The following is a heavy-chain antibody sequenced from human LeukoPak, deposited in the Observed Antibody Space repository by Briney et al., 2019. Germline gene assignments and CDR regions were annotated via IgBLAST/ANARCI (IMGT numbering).Heavy chain of an antibody. CDR1: GSTFSSYS. J-gene: IGHJ6*03. CDR2: ISSSSSYI. V-gene: IGHV3-21*01. CDR3: ADYGDPLGMDV. Sequence: GGSLRLSCAASGSTFSSYSMNWVRQAPGKGLEWVSSISSSSSYIYYADSVKGRFTISRDNAKNSLYLQMNSLRAEDTAVYYCADYGDPLGMDVWGKGTTVTVSS. D-gene: IGHD4-17*01.